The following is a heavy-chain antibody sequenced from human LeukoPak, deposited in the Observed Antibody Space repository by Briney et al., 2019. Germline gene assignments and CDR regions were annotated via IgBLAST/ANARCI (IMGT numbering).Heavy chain of an antibody. J-gene: IGHJ5*02. D-gene: IGHD6-13*01. CDR2: INHSGST. CDR1: GGSFSGYY. CDR3: ARGGRIAAAGTFDP. Sequence: PSETLSLTCAVYGGSFSGYYWSWIRQPPGKGLVWIGEINHSGSTNYNPSLKSRVTISVDTSKNQFSLKLSSVTAADTAVYYCARGGRIAAAGTFDPWGQGTLVTVSS. V-gene: IGHV4-34*01.